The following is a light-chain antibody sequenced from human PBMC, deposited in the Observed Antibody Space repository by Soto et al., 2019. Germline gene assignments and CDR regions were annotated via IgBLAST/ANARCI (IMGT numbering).Light chain of an antibody. CDR3: LHHNCWWA. CDR2: GAS. Sequence: EIVMTQSPATLSVSPGERATLSCRASHSVSSNLAWYQQKPGQAPRLLIYGASTRATGIPDSVSGSVSVTEFSRTVNGQLSEDFAVYYWLHHNCWWAVGEGTKVDIK. V-gene: IGKV3-15*01. CDR1: HSVSSN. J-gene: IGKJ1*01.